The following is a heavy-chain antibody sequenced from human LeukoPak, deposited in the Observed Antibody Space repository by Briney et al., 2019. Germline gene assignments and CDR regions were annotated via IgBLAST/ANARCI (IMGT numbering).Heavy chain of an antibody. CDR2: IIPIFGTA. CDR1: GYTFSNYG. Sequence: SVKVSCKASGYTFSNYGISWVRQAPGQGLEWMGGIIPIFGTANYAQKFQGRVTITTDESTSTAYMELSSLRSEDTAVYYCARGGSGSYIYYYMDVWGKGTTVTVSS. CDR3: ARGGSGSYIYYYMDV. V-gene: IGHV1-69*05. D-gene: IGHD3-10*01. J-gene: IGHJ6*03.